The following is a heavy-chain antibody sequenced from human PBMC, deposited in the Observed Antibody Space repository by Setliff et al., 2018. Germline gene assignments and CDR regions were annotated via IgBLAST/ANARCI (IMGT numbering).Heavy chain of an antibody. V-gene: IGHV4-38-2*02. CDR3: ARGISFHLEWLL. CDR1: GYSISSGYY. J-gene: IGHJ4*02. D-gene: IGHD3-3*01. Sequence: SETLSLTCSVSGYSISSGYYWGWIRQPPGKGLEWIGTIYHNGNSYYNPSLKSRVTISVDTSKNQLSLKLNSLTAADTAVYYCARGISFHLEWLLWGQGTLVTVSS. CDR2: IYHNGNS.